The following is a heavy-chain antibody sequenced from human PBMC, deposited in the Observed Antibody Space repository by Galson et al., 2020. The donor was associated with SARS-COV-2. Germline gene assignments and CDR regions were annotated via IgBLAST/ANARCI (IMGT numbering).Heavy chain of an antibody. CDR2: IERDTRFD. Sequence: GGSLRLSCVGSGFMFHQFGMYWVRQAPGKGLEWVAFIERDTRFDVFIDSVKGRFTISRDSYRNVMYLQISSLRVEDTAVYYCAKPLSGLAPRALHLWGTGTLVTVS. J-gene: IGHJ4*02. D-gene: IGHD3-3*01. CDR3: AKPLSGLAPRALHL. V-gene: IGHV3-30*02. CDR1: GFMFHQFG.